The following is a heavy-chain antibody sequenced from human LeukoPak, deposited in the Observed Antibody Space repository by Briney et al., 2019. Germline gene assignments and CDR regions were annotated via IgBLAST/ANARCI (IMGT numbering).Heavy chain of an antibody. CDR1: GFTFSSYE. CDR3: VRDPTYYYGMDV. V-gene: IGHV3-48*03. Sequence: PGGSLRLSCAAFGFTFSSYEFNWVRQAPGKGLEWVSYISSSGTTIYYADSAKGRFTISRDSARNSLYLQMNSLRPDDTAVYHWVRDPTYYYGMDVGGQGTRVSV. CDR2: ISSSGTTI. J-gene: IGHJ6*02.